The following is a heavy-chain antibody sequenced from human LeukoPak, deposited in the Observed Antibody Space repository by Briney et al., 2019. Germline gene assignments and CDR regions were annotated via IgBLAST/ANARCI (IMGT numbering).Heavy chain of an antibody. D-gene: IGHD2-15*01. CDR1: GFTFSFFA. CDR3: AKPLSGGRAGTAAWFAP. CDR2: INGNSGTR. J-gene: IGHJ5*01. Sequence: GGSLRLSCAASGFTFSFFAMSWLRQAPGKGLEWVSTINGNSGTRSYAASVRGRFTISRDNSKNTLYLQLNSLRADDTSVYSCAKPLSGGRAGTAAWFAPSGQGNLVFVSS. V-gene: IGHV3-23*01.